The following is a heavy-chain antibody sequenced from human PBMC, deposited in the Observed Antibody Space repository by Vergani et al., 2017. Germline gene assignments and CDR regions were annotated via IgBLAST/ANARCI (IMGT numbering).Heavy chain of an antibody. CDR3: ARGGVVGSTGRTFEF. Sequence: EVQLVESGGGLVQPGGSLRLSCAASGFLFSDYWLNWVRQVRGGGLEWVANIKQYGSGEFYVDSVKGRFTISRDNAKNPVFLQINGLRAEDTAAYYGARGGVVGSTGRTFEFWGQGTTVTVSS. CDR2: IKQYGSGE. D-gene: IGHD1-26*01. CDR1: GFLFSDYW. J-gene: IGHJ3*01. V-gene: IGHV3-7*01.